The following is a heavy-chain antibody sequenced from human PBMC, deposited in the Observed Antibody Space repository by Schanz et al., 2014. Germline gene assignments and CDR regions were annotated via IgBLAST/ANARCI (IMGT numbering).Heavy chain of an antibody. D-gene: IGHD2-2*01. CDR2: INNSGST. V-gene: IGHV4-4*02. Sequence: QVQLQESGPGLVKPSGTLSLTCAVSGGFISSINWWSWVRQSPGTGLEWIGEINNSGSTNYNPSLKSRAPIPLDKSKSQFSRPLTAVTAADTAVYYCARDERDLPRSLFVFWGQGTLVTVSA. J-gene: IGHJ4*02. CDR1: GGFISSINW. CDR3: ARDERDLPRSLFVF.